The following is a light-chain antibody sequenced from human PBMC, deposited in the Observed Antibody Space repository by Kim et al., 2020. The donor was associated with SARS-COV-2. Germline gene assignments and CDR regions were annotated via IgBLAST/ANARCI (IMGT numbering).Light chain of an antibody. CDR3: QQSYSMRT. CDR1: RSISGY. CDR2: AAS. V-gene: IGKV1-39*01. J-gene: IGKJ1*01. Sequence: SASVGATVTITCRASRSISGYLNWYQQKPGKAPKLLIYAASSLQSGVPSRFSGSGSGTDFTLTISSLQPEDFATYYCQQSYSMRTFGQGTKVDIK.